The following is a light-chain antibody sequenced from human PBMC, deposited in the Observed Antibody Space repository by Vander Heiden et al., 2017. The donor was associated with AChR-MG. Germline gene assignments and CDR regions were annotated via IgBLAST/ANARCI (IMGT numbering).Light chain of an antibody. CDR2: ELN. Sequence: QSALTQPPSASGSPGQSVTISCTGTSRDIGTYNYISWYQQHPGKAPKLIIYELNKRPSGVPDRFSGSKSGNTASLTVSGLQPEDEADYHCSSYAGNNNVVFGGGTKLTVL. V-gene: IGLV2-8*01. CDR1: SRDIGTYNY. J-gene: IGLJ3*02. CDR3: SSYAGNNNVV.